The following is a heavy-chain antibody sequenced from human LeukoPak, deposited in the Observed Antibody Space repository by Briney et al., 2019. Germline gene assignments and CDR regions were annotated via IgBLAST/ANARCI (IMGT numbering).Heavy chain of an antibody. J-gene: IGHJ4*02. D-gene: IGHD3-3*01. V-gene: IGHV4-39*01. CDR2: IYYSGTT. CDR1: GGTISSSSYY. CDR3: ARRVRFLEWLSSYYFDY. Sequence: SETLSLTCTVSGGTISSSSYYWGWIRQPPGKGLEWIGSIYYSGTTYYNPSLKSRVTISVDTSKSQFSLRLTSVTAADTAVYYCARRVRFLEWLSSYYFDYWGQGTLVTVSS.